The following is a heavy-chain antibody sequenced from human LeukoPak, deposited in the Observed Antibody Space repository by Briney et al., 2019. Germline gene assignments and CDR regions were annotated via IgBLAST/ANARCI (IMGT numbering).Heavy chain of an antibody. D-gene: IGHD5-18*01. CDR1: GGSISGSH. V-gene: IGHV4-59*08. J-gene: IGHJ5*02. CDR3: VARPLTAPRAWLDP. CDR2: LYSTGTT. Sequence: SETLSLTCTVSGGSISGSHWGWIRQPPGKGLEWIMSLYSTGTTEYNASLKSRVAMSVDTSKNQLSLKLTSVTAADTAVYYCVARPLTAPRAWLDPWGQGLLVTVSA.